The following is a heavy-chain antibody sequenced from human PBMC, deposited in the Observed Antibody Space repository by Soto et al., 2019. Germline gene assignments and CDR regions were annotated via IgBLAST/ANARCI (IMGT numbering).Heavy chain of an antibody. CDR2: ISSSRSYI. D-gene: IGHD3-22*01. CDR1: GFTFSSYS. V-gene: IGHV3-21*01. J-gene: IGHJ4*02. Sequence: EVQLVESGGGLVKPGGSLRLSCAASGFTFSSYSMNWVRQAPGKGLEWVSSISSSRSYIYYADSVKGRFTISRDNARNSLYLQMSSLRAEVTAVYYCARLTSSASSGYYCYWGQGTRVTVSS. CDR3: ARLTSSASSGYYCY.